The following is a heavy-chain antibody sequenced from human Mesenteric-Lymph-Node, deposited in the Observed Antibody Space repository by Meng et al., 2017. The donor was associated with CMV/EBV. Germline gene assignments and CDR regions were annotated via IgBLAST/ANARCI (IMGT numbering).Heavy chain of an antibody. CDR3: ARKNSGDYFDY. CDR1: GGSISGYY. D-gene: IGHD4-17*01. V-gene: IGHV4-59*01. Sequence: GSLRLSCTVSGGSISGYYWSWIRQPPGKGLEWLGYIYYSGSTNYNPSLKRRVTISLDTSKKQFSLELSSVTAADTAVYYCARKNSGDYFDYWGQGTLVTVPQ. J-gene: IGHJ4*02. CDR2: IYYSGST.